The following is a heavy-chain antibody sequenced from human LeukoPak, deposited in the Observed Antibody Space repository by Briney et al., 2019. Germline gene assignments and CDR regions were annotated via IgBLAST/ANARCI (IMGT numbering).Heavy chain of an antibody. D-gene: IGHD3-22*01. CDR2: IRSKANSYAA. V-gene: IGHV3-73*01. J-gene: IGHJ4*02. Sequence: GGSLRLSCAASGFTFSGSAVHWVRQASGKGLEWVGRIRSKANSYAAAYAASVKGRFTISRDDSKNTAYLQMNSLKTEDTAVYYCTSLTYYYDSSGYLWGQGTLVTVSS. CDR1: GFTFSGSA. CDR3: TSLTYYYDSSGYL.